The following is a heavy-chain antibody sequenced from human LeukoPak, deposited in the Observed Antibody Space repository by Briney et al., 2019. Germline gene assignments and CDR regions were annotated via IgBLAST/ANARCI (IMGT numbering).Heavy chain of an antibody. V-gene: IGHV4-59*12. J-gene: IGHJ6*03. CDR3: ARAPRSTVTTRYYYYYMDV. CDR2: IHYTGST. D-gene: IGHD4-17*01. Sequence: PSETLSLTCTVSGGSISSYYWSWIRQSPGKGLECIGYIHYTGSTNYNPSLKSRVTISVETSKNQFSLKLKSVTAADTAVYYCARAPRSTVTTRYYYYYMDVWGKGTTVTVSS. CDR1: GGSISSYY.